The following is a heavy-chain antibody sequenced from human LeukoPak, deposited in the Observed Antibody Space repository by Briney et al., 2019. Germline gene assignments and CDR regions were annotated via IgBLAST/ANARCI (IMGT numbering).Heavy chain of an antibody. D-gene: IGHD6-13*01. CDR3: ARDSSYSSSWVDWYFDL. Sequence: SETLSLTCTVSGGSISSYYWSWIRQPPGKGLEWIGYIHYSGSTNYNPSLKSRVTISVETSKNQFSLKLSSVTAADTAVYYCARDSSYSSSWVDWYFDLWGRGTLVTVSS. CDR2: IHYSGST. CDR1: GGSISSYY. V-gene: IGHV4-59*01. J-gene: IGHJ2*01.